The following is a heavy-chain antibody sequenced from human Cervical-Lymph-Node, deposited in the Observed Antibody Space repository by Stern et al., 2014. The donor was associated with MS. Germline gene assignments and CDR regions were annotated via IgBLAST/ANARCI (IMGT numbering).Heavy chain of an antibody. CDR3: ARDPSTTASDWFFDL. D-gene: IGHD2-21*02. J-gene: IGHJ2*01. CDR1: GGAVSDYY. CDR2: ISYNGTK. V-gene: IGHV4-59*02. Sequence: QVQLQESGAGLVKPSETLSLTCTVSGGAVSDYYWNWIRQRPGRGLEWLGYISYNGTKNYNPALHRRVTITFDTSPKQGSLRSRSVTAADTAVYFCARDPSTTASDWFFDLWGRGSLVTVSS.